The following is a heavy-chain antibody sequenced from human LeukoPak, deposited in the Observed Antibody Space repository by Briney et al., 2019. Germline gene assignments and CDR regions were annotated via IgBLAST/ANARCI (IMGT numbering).Heavy chain of an antibody. CDR1: GFAFSTHS. D-gene: IGHD1-26*01. CDR3: AKDLRRYSGSYSLDY. CDR2: ISGSGGST. V-gene: IGHV3-23*01. Sequence: GGSLRLSCEASGFAFSTHSMNWVRQAPGKGLEWVSAISGSGGSTYYADSVKGRFTISRDNSKNTLYLQMNSLRAEDTAVYYCAKDLRRYSGSYSLDYWGQGTLVTVSS. J-gene: IGHJ4*02.